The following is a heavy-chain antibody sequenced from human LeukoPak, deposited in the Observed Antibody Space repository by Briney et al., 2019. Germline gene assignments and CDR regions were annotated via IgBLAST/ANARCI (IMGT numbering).Heavy chain of an antibody. J-gene: IGHJ4*02. V-gene: IGHV1-46*01. CDR2: INPSGGST. Sequence: EASVKVSCKASGYTFTSYYMHWVRQAPGQGLEWMGIINPSGGSTSYAQKFQGRVTMTRDMSTSTVYMELSSLRSEGTAVYYCARDMQPVGATAGFDYWGQGTLVTVSS. CDR3: ARDMQPVGATAGFDY. D-gene: IGHD1-26*01. CDR1: GYTFTSYY.